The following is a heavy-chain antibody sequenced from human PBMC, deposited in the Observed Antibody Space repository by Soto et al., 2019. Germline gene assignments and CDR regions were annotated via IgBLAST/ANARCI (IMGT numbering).Heavy chain of an antibody. CDR1: GYTFTSYG. J-gene: IGHJ6*02. D-gene: IGHD3-3*01. CDR3: ARDKRLRSLEWLLTSGMDV. V-gene: IGHV1-18*01. Sequence: ASVKVSCKASGYTFTSYGISWVRQAPGQGLEWMGWISAYNGNTNYAQKLQGRVTMTTDTSTSTAYMELRSLRSDDTAVYYCARDKRLRSLEWLLTSGMDVWGQGTTVTVSS. CDR2: ISAYNGNT.